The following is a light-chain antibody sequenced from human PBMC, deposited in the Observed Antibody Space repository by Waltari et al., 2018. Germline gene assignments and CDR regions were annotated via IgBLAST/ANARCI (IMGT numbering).Light chain of an antibody. CDR3: QQRST. CDR2: DAS. V-gene: IGKV3-11*01. J-gene: IGKJ2*01. Sequence: EIVLTQSPATLSLSPGERATLSCRASQSVSSYLAWYQQKPGQAPRLLIYDASNRATGIPARFSGSGSGTDFTLTISSLEPEDFAVYYCQQRSTFGQVTKLEIK. CDR1: QSVSSY.